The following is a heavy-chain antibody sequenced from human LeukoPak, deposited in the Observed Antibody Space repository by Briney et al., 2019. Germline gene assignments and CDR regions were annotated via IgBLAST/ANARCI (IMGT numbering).Heavy chain of an antibody. J-gene: IGHJ4*02. D-gene: IGHD3-16*01. CDR2: ISYSGST. V-gene: IGHV4-31*03. CDR1: GGSISSGDYY. CDR3: ASSTYYVFDH. Sequence: SQTLSLTCTVSGGSISSGDYYWSWIRQHPGKGLEWIGYISYSGSTSYCPSLKSRTTISLDTSKNQFSLRLSSVTAADTAIYYCASSTYYVFDHWGQGTLVTVSS.